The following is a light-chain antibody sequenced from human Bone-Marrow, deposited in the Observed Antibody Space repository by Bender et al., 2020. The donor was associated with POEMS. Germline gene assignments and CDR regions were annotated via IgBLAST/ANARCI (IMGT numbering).Light chain of an antibody. CDR2: EGT. V-gene: IGLV2-23*01. Sequence: QSALTQPASVSGSPGQSITISCTGTSSDVGSYNLVSWYQHHPGKAPKLMIYEGTKRPSGVSDRFSGSKSGNTASLTISGLQAEDEAEYFCCSFAGSNTRYVFGTGTKVTVL. CDR1: SSDVGSYNL. J-gene: IGLJ1*01. CDR3: CSFAGSNTRYV.